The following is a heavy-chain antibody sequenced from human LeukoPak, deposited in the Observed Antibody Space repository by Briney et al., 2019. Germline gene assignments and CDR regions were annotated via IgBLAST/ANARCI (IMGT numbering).Heavy chain of an antibody. CDR2: IYPGDSDT. V-gene: IGHV5-51*01. D-gene: IGHD3-22*01. CDR1: GHSVYNYW. CDR3: ARLNYYDSSGSKFDP. Sequence: GESLKISCKVSGHSVYNYWIGWVRQMPGKGLEWMGIIYPGDSDTRYSPSFQGQLTISADKSITTAYLQWNSLRASDTAIYYCARLNYYDSSGSKFDPWGQGTLVTVSS. J-gene: IGHJ5*02.